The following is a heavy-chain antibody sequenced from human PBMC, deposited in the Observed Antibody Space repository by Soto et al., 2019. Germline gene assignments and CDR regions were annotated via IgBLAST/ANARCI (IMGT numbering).Heavy chain of an antibody. D-gene: IGHD4-17*01. CDR1: GDSVSSNSAA. CDR2: TYYRSKWYN. CDR3: ARDNPTVTPYYYYGMDV. Sequence: SQTLSLTCVISGDSVSSNSAAWNWIRQSPSRGLEWLGRTYYRSKWYNDYAVSVKSRITINPDTSKNQFSLQLNSVTPEDTAVYYCARDNPTVTPYYYYGMDVWGQGTTVTVSS. V-gene: IGHV6-1*01. J-gene: IGHJ6*02.